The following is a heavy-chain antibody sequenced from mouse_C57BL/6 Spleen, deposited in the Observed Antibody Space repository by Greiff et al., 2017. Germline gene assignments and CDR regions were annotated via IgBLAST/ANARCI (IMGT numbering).Heavy chain of an antibody. D-gene: IGHD2-1*01. CDR2: IWSDGST. Sequence: VKLMESGPGLVAPSQSLSITCTVSGFSLTSYGVHWVRQPPGKGLEWLVVIWSDGSTTYNSALKSRLSISKDNSKSQVFLKMNSLQTDDTAMYYCARHDGNYAGYFDYWGQGTTLTVSS. CDR3: ARHDGNYAGYFDY. CDR1: GFSLTSYG. J-gene: IGHJ2*01. V-gene: IGHV2-6-1*01.